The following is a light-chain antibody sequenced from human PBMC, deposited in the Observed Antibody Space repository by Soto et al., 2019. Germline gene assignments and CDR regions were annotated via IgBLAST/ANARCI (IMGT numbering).Light chain of an antibody. CDR3: QQYGSSPLYT. CDR1: QSVSSSC. J-gene: IGKJ2*01. Sequence: EIVLTQSPGTLSLSPGERATLSCRASQSVSSSCLAWYQQKPGQAPRLLIYGASGRATGIPDRFSGSGSWTDFTLTISRLEPEDFAVYYCQQYGSSPLYTFGQGTKLEIK. CDR2: GAS. V-gene: IGKV3-20*01.